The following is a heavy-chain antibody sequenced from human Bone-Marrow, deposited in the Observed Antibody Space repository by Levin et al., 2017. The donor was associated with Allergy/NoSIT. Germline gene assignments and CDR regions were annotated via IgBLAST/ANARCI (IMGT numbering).Heavy chain of an antibody. CDR1: GGSISTLY. CDR3: ARARSGRYFDY. J-gene: IGHJ4*02. D-gene: IGHD2-15*01. CDR2: IYYYGST. Sequence: SETLSLTCTVSGGSISTLYWSWIRQPPGKGLEWIGYIYYYGSTNYNPSLKSRGTISLDTSRNQFSLKLSSVTAADTAVYYCARARSGRYFDYWGQGTLVTVSS. V-gene: IGHV4-59*01.